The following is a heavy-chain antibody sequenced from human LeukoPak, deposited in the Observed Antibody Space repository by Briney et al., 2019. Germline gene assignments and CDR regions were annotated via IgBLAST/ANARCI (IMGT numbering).Heavy chain of an antibody. CDR2: INHSGST. Sequence: SETLSLTCAVYGGSFSGYYWSWIRQPPGKGLEWIGEINHSGSTNYNPSLKSRVTISVDTSKNQFSLKLSSVTAADTAAYYCARGIPYDYVWGSYRPYCFDYWGQGILVTVSS. J-gene: IGHJ4*02. CDR1: GGSFSGYY. CDR3: ARGIPYDYVWGSYRPYCFDY. D-gene: IGHD3-16*02. V-gene: IGHV4-34*01.